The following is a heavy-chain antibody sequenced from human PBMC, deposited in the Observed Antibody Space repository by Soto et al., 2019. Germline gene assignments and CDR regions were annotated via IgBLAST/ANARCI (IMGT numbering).Heavy chain of an antibody. CDR1: VDSVSSNTAA. V-gene: IGHV6-1*01. D-gene: IGHD6-19*01. Sequence: SQTLSLTCAMSVDSVSSNTAAWNWIRSSPSRGLEWLGRTYYRSNWRHDYAVSVKSRITVNPDTSKNQFSLQLNSVTPDDTAVYYCVRGVAGRGSHLWGQGASVTVSS. CDR2: TYYRSNWRH. CDR3: VRGVAGRGSHL. J-gene: IGHJ5*02.